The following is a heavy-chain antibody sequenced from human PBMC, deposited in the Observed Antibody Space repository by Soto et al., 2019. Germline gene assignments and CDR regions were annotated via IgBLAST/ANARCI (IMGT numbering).Heavy chain of an antibody. J-gene: IGHJ4*02. CDR2: INVYNGNT. V-gene: IGHV1-18*01. CDR3: ARGGGTRAGLDY. Sequence: QVQLVQSGTEVKRPGASVKVSCKASGYTFTTYYVSWVRQAPGQGLEWMGWINVYNGNTDYAQEVQGRVSMTTDTSTRTAYMELRSLRSDDPAVYYCARGGGTRAGLDYWGQGTLVTVSS. D-gene: IGHD2-8*01. CDR1: GYTFTTYY.